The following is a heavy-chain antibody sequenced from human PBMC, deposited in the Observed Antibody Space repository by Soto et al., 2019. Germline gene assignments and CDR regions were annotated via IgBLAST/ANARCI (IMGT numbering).Heavy chain of an antibody. V-gene: IGHV3-23*01. Sequence: GGSLRLSCAASGFPFGENAMSWVRQAPGKGLEWVSGISDSGATTYYADSVRGRFTISRDNSKNTLYLQMKSLRAEDSASYYCGKDYGRSSGTMSMDVWGQGTTVTVSS. D-gene: IGHD6-6*01. CDR1: GFPFGENA. CDR3: GKDYGRSSGTMSMDV. J-gene: IGHJ6*02. CDR2: ISDSGATT.